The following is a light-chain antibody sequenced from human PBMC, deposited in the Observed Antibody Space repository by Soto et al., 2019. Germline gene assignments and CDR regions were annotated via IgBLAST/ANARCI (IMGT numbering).Light chain of an antibody. V-gene: IGKV3-20*01. J-gene: IGKJ2*01. CDR2: GTS. CDR3: QQYGNSPLYT. Sequence: EMVLTQSPGTLSLYPGESATLSCRARQSVNSRDLAWYQQRPGQAPRLLVYGTSNRATGIADRFSGSGSGTDFTLTITRLEPEDFAMYYCQQYGNSPLYTFGQGTKLEI. CDR1: QSVNSRD.